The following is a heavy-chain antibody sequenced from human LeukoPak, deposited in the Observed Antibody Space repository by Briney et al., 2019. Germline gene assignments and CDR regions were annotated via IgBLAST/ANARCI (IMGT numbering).Heavy chain of an antibody. V-gene: IGHV3-21*01. CDR2: ISGSGTYT. D-gene: IGHD1-26*01. Sequence: GGSLRLSCAASGFNFSSYSMNWVRQAPGKGPEWVLSISGSGTYTYYADSVKGRFTISRDNAKNSLYLQMNSLRAEDTAVYYCARDVVGSTYLYWGQGTLVTVSS. J-gene: IGHJ4*02. CDR1: GFNFSSYS. CDR3: ARDVVGSTYLY.